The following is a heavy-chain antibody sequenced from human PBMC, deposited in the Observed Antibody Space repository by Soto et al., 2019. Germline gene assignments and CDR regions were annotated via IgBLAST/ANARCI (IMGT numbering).Heavy chain of an antibody. D-gene: IGHD5-12*01. CDR1: GGSISSGGYS. Sequence: QLQLQESGSGLVKPSQTLSLTCAVSGGSISSGGYSWSWIRQPPGKGLEWIGYIYHSGSTYYNPSLKSRVTISVDRSKNQFSLKLSYVTAADTAVYYCARGTGSRRDGYNYAYWGQGTLVTVSS. J-gene: IGHJ4*02. CDR3: ARGTGSRRDGYNYAY. V-gene: IGHV4-30-2*01. CDR2: IYHSGST.